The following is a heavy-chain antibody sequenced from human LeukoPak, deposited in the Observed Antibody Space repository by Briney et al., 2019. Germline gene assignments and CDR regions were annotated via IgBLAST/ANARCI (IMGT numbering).Heavy chain of an antibody. J-gene: IGHJ4*02. Sequence: SETLSLTCTVSGGSISGYYWNWIRQPPGKGLEWIGYIYYSGSTNYNPSLKSRVTISVDTSKNQFSLKLSSVTAADTAVYYCARGIAAAGVDYWGQGTLVTVSS. D-gene: IGHD6-13*01. CDR3: ARGIAAAGVDY. V-gene: IGHV4-59*01. CDR2: IYYSGST. CDR1: GGSISGYY.